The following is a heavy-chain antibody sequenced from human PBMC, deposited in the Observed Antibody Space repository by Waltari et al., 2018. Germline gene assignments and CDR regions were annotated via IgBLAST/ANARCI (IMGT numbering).Heavy chain of an antibody. V-gene: IGHV3-33*01. J-gene: IGHJ4*02. CDR2: IWYDGSNK. Sequence: QVQLVESGGGVVQPGRSLRLSCAASGFTFSSYGMHWVRQAPGKGLEWVAVIWYDGSNKYYADSVKGRFTISRDNSKNTLYLQMNSLRAEDTAVYYCARDGLVIRGYSSRTPGPFDYWGQGTLVTVSS. CDR1: GFTFSSYG. CDR3: ARDGLVIRGYSSRTPGPFDY. D-gene: IGHD5-18*01.